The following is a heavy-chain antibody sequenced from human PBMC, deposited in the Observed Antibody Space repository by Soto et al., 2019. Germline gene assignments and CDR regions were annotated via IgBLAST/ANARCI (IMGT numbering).Heavy chain of an antibody. J-gene: IGHJ6*02. D-gene: IGHD2-2*01. Sequence: ASVKVSFKASGYSFTSYGISWVRRAPGQGLEWMGWISPYNGHTQFVQRFQGRVSMTTDTSTKTAYMELRNLRSDDTAHYYCARDLTIVPATHPRLENYGMDVWGQGTTVTVSS. CDR1: GYSFTSYG. V-gene: IGHV1-18*01. CDR3: ARDLTIVPATHPRLENYGMDV. CDR2: ISPYNGHT.